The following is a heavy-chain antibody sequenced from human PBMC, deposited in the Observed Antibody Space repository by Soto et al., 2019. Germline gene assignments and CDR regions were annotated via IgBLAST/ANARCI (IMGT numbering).Heavy chain of an antibody. J-gene: IGHJ6*02. CDR2: ISAYNGYT. CDR3: ARDGHYRGYAAGSYHYGMDV. CDR1: GYTFTSYG. D-gene: IGHD5-12*01. Sequence: QVQLVQSGAEVKKPGASVKVSCKASGYTFTSYGISWVRQAPGQGLEWMGRISAYNGYTNYSQKLQGRVTMTTDTSXXAXCXXLRSLRSDDTAVYYCARDGHYRGYAAGSYHYGMDVWGQGTTVTVSS. V-gene: IGHV1-18*01.